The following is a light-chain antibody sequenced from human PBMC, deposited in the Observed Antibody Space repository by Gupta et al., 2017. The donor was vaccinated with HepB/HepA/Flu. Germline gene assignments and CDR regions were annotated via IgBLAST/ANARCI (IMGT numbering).Light chain of an antibody. V-gene: IGLV1-51*01. CDR3: GTWDSSLSAVV. CDR1: SSNIANNY. J-gene: IGLJ2*01. Sequence: QSVLTQPPSVSAAPGQKVTISCSGSSSNIANNYVSWYQLPGKAPKLLIYDNNKRPSGIPDRFSASKSGTSATLGITGLQTGDEADYYCGTWDSSLSAVVIGGGTKLTVL. CDR2: DNN.